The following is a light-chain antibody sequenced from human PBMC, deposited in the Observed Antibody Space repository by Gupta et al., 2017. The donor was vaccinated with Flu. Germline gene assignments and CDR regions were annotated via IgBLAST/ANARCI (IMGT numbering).Light chain of an antibody. V-gene: IGLV3-25*02. CDR1: ALSKQY. Sequence: SYELTQPPPVSVSPGQTARITCSGNALSKQYAYWYQQKSGQAPLMVIYKDRERPSGIPERFSGSHSGTTVTLTITGVQAEDEADYYCQSTDSSGTCVLFGGGTKLTVL. CDR3: QSTDSSGTCVL. J-gene: IGLJ2*01. CDR2: KDR.